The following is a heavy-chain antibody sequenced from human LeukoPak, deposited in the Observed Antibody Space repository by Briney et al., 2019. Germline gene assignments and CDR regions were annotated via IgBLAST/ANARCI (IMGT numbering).Heavy chain of an antibody. CDR1: GGTFSSYA. Sequence: EASVKVSCKASGGTFSSYAISWVRQAPGQGPEWLGGIIPMFGTANYAQKFQDRVTITADEFTTTAYMELGSLRSEDTAIYYCTRSGNISMIRGVITTPAIIGYWGQGTLVTVSS. CDR2: IIPMFGTA. D-gene: IGHD3-10*01. V-gene: IGHV1-69*13. CDR3: TRSGNISMIRGVITTPAIIGY. J-gene: IGHJ4*02.